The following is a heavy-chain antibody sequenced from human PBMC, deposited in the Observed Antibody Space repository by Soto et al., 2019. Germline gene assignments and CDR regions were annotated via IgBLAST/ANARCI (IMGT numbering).Heavy chain of an antibody. CDR1: GFTFSSYG. J-gene: IGHJ6*02. CDR2: ISYDGSNK. CDR3: AKDAGGYSSGWYSVYYYYGMDV. D-gene: IGHD6-19*01. Sequence: GGSLRLSCAASGFTFSSYGMHWVRQAPGKGLEWVAVISYDGSNKYYADSVKGRFTISRDNSKNTLYLQMNSLRAEDTAVYYCAKDAGGYSSGWYSVYYYYGMDVWGQGTTVTVSS. V-gene: IGHV3-30*18.